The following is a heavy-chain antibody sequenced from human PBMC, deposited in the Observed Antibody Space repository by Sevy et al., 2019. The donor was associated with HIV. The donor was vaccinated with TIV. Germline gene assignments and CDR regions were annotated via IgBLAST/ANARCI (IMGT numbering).Heavy chain of an antibody. CDR3: ARWGGNGWYYFDY. CDR2: IIPIVGTV. Sequence: ASVKVSCKASGDTFSSYGISWVRQAPGQGLEWMGGIIPIVGTVNYAQKFQGRVTITADESTKTANMGLSSLRSEDTAVYYCARWGGNGWYYFDYWGQETLVTVSS. CDR1: GDTFSSYG. J-gene: IGHJ4*02. V-gene: IGHV1-69*13. D-gene: IGHD6-19*01.